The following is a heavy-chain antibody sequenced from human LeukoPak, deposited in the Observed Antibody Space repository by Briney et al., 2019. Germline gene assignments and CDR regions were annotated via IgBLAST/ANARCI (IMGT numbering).Heavy chain of an antibody. J-gene: IGHJ4*02. V-gene: IGHV4-39*01. CDR1: GDSISSSTYY. CDR2: IYYSGST. Sequence: SETLSLTCTVSGDSISSSTYYCGWVRQPPGKGLEWIGNIYYSGSTYYNPSLKSRVTISVDTSKNQFSLKLSSVTAADMAVYYCAKTYGYNPFDYWGQGTLVTVSS. D-gene: IGHD5-24*01. CDR3: AKTYGYNPFDY.